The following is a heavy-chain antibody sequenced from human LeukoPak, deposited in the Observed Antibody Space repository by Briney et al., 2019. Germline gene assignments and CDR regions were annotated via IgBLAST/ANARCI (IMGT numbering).Heavy chain of an antibody. Sequence: SVKVSCKASGCTFSSYAISWVRQAPGQWLEGMGGIIPIFVTANYAQKFQGRVTITADECTSTAYMELSSLRSEDTAVYYCARTSSGWTTGYYYMDVWGKGTTVTVSS. CDR1: GCTFSSYA. J-gene: IGHJ6*03. CDR2: IIPIFVTA. CDR3: ARTSSGWTTGYYYMDV. D-gene: IGHD6-19*01. V-gene: IGHV1-69*13.